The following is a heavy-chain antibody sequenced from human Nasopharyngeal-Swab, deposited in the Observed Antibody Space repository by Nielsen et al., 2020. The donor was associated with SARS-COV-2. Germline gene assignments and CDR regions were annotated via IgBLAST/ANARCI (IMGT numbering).Heavy chain of an antibody. CDR2: ISWNSGTI. CDR3: ARDAARSWYNWFDP. V-gene: IGHV3-9*01. D-gene: IGHD6-13*01. J-gene: IGHJ5*02. CDR1: GFTFDDYA. Sequence: SLKISCAASGFTFDDYAMHWVRQAQGKGLEWVSGISWNSGTIGYADSVKGRFTIARDNAKNSLFLQMNSLRTEDTALYYCARDAARSWYNWFDPWGQGTLVTVSS.